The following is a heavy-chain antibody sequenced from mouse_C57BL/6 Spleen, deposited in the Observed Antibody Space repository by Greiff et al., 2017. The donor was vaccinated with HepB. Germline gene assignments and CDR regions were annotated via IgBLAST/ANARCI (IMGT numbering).Heavy chain of an antibody. CDR1: GFTFSDYY. D-gene: IGHD2-12*01. Sequence: VQLVESGGGLVQPGGSLKLSCAASGFTFSDYYMYWVRQTPEKRLEWVAYISNGGGSTYYPDTVKGRFTISRDNAKNTLYLQMSRLKSEDTAMYYCARQDYSSWFAYWGQGTLVTVSA. V-gene: IGHV5-12*01. J-gene: IGHJ3*01. CDR2: ISNGGGST. CDR3: ARQDYSSWFAY.